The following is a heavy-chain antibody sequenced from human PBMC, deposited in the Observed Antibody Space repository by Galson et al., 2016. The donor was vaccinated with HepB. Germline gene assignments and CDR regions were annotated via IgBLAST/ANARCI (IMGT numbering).Heavy chain of an antibody. Sequence: SLRLSCAASGFTFSTYGMHWVRQAPGKGLEWVAVISYDGNTKYYVDSVKGRFTISRDNSKNTLYLQMNSLQSEDTAVYHCAKVLREYSYGYSGWYFDLWGRGTLVTVSS. D-gene: IGHD5-18*01. CDR1: GFTFSTYG. CDR3: AKVLREYSYGYSGWYFDL. J-gene: IGHJ2*01. V-gene: IGHV3-30*18. CDR2: ISYDGNTK.